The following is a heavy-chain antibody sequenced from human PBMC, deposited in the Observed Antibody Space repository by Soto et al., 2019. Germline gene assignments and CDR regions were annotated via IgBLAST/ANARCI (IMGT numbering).Heavy chain of an antibody. CDR1: SASVSQIGW. CDR3: ATRCTASSCQPR. J-gene: IGHJ4*02. V-gene: IGHV4-4*02. Sequence: PSETLSLTCVVSSASVSQIGWWTWVRQPPGKGLDWIGEIHHSGGTNYNTSLQGRVTISLDNSKNQLSLRLSSLTAADTAVYYCATRCTASSCQPRWGQGTLVTVSS. D-gene: IGHD2-8*02. CDR2: IHHSGGT.